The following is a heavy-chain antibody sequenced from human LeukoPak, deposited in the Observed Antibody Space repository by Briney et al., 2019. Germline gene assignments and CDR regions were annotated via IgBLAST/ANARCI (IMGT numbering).Heavy chain of an antibody. CDR1: GFTFSSHW. V-gene: IGHV3-74*01. CDR3: ARVDVGLESLPRRIYYYYMDV. J-gene: IGHJ6*03. Sequence: GGSLRLSCAASGFTFSSHWMYWVRQAPGKGLVWVSHINSDGSSTSYADSVKGRFTISRDSAKNTLYLQMNSLRAEDTAVYYCARVDVGLESLPRRIYYYYMDVWGKGTTVTVSS. CDR2: INSDGSST. D-gene: IGHD3-3*01.